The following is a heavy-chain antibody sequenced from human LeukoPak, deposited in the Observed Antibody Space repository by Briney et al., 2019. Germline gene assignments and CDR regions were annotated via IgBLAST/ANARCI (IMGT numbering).Heavy chain of an antibody. CDR3: ASHTDSSSWYQSWFDP. V-gene: IGHV3-30-3*01. J-gene: IGHJ5*02. CDR2: ISYDGSNK. D-gene: IGHD6-13*01. Sequence: GRSLRLSCAASGFTFCSYAMHWVRQAPGKGLEWVAVISYDGSNKYYADSVKGRFTISRDNSKNTLYLQMNSLRAEDTAVYYCASHTDSSSWYQSWFDPWGQGTLVTVSS. CDR1: GFTFCSYA.